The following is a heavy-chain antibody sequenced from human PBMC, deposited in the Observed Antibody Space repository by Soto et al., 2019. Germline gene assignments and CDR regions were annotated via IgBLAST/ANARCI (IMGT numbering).Heavy chain of an antibody. CDR1: GFTFSNYW. CDR2: VNSDGSTT. D-gene: IGHD3-16*01. CDR3: ASNYAFAEGYYYYGIDV. V-gene: IGHV3-74*01. Sequence: GGSLRVSCAASGFTFSNYWMHWGRQAPGKGLVWVSRVNSDGSTTNYADSVKGRFTISRDNAKNTLHLQMNSLGAEDTAVYYCASNYAFAEGYYYYGIDVWGQGTTVTVSS. J-gene: IGHJ6*02.